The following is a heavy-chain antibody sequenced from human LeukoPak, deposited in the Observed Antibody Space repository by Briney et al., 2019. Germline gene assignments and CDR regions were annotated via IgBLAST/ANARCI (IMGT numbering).Heavy chain of an antibody. D-gene: IGHD5-18*01. V-gene: IGHV4-39*01. CDR1: GGSISSSSHY. CDR2: LSSSGTT. Sequence: SETLSLTCTVSGGSISSSSHYWGWIRQPPGKGLDWFASLSSSGTTYYKPSLKSRVTISVDTSTNQISLHLSSMSDADTAVYFCARSGYSFLVDSWGQGTLVTVSS. CDR3: ARSGYSFLVDS. J-gene: IGHJ4*02.